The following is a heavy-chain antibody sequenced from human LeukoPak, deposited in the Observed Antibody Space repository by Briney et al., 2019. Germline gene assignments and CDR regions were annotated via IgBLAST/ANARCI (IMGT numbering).Heavy chain of an antibody. CDR3: ARDVWFGAGRTFDY. D-gene: IGHD3-10*01. CDR1: GGSISSGSYY. J-gene: IGHJ4*02. CDR2: IYTSGST. Sequence: PSETLSLTCTVSGGSISSGSYYWSWIRQPAGKGLEWIGRIYTSGSTNYNPSPKSRVTISVDTSKNQFSLRLSSVTAADTAVYYCARDVWFGAGRTFDYWGQGTLVTVSS. V-gene: IGHV4-61*02.